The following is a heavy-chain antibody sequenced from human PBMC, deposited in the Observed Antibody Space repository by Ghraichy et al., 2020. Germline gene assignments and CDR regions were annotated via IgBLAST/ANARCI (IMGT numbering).Heavy chain of an antibody. D-gene: IGHD6-13*01. Sequence: GGSLRLSCAASGFTFSTHASSYGMHWVRQAPGKGLEWVAAIWFDGSKKYYADSVKGRLTISRDDSKNTLFLQMNSLRAEDTATYYCARGTFDYSREDHGGAFDYWGQGTLVTVAS. CDR2: IWFDGSKK. V-gene: IGHV3-33*01. CDR3: ARGTFDYSREDHGGAFDY. CDR1: GFTFSTHASSYG. J-gene: IGHJ4*02.